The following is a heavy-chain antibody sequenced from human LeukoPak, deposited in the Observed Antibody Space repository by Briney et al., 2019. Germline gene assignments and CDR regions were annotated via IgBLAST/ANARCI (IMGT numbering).Heavy chain of an antibody. CDR3: ARDYYCSSTSCYASWFDP. CDR2: IYSGGST. CDR1: GFTVSSNY. V-gene: IGHV3-66*02. D-gene: IGHD2-2*01. Sequence: GGSLRLSCAASGFTVSSNYMSWVRQAPGKGLEWVSVIYSGGSTYYADSVKGRFTISRDNSKNTLYLQMNSLRAEDTAVYYCARDYYCSSTSCYASWFDPWGQGTLVTVSS. J-gene: IGHJ5*02.